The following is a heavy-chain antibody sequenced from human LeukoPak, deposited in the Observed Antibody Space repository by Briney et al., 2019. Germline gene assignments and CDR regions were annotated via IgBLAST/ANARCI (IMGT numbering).Heavy chain of an antibody. D-gene: IGHD5-12*01. CDR3: IVATNDAFDI. CDR1: GFTFRNYG. J-gene: IGHJ3*02. V-gene: IGHV3-30*02. CDR2: IRYDGSNK. Sequence: PGGSLRLSCAASGFTFRNYGMHWVRQAPGKGLEWVTFIRYDGSNKYYADSVKGRFTISRDNSKNTLYLQMNSLRAEDTAVYYCIVATNDAFDIWGQGTMVTVSS.